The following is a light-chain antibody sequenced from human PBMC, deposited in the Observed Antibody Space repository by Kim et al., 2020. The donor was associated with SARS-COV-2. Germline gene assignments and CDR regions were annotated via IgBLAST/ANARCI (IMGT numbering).Light chain of an antibody. J-gene: IGKJ2*01. CDR3: QQYGGSPLYT. CDR1: QSVSSSY. Sequence: PGERATLSCRASQSVSSSYLAWYQQKPGQAPRLLIYGASSRATGIPDRFSGSGSGTDFTLTISRLEPEDFAVYYCQQYGGSPLYTFGQGTKLEI. V-gene: IGKV3-20*01. CDR2: GAS.